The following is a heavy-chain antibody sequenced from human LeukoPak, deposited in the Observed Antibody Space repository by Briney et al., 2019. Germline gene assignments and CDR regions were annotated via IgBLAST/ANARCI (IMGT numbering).Heavy chain of an antibody. J-gene: IGHJ4*02. D-gene: IGHD4-17*01. CDR2: ISKSGDKT. V-gene: IGHV3-23*01. Sequence: GGSLRLSCAASGXTFSSYAMSWVRQTPGKGREWVSAISKSGDKTYYADSVKGRFTISRDNSKNTLYLQMNSLRAEDTAVYYCAKPLLTTVTTDPGYWGQGTLVTVSS. CDR1: GXTFSSYA. CDR3: AKPLLTTVTTDPGY.